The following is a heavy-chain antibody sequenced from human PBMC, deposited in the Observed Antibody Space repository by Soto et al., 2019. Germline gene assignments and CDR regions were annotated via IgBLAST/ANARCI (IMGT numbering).Heavy chain of an antibody. CDR1: GGTFSSYA. V-gene: IGHV1-69*13. CDR2: IIPIFGTA. J-gene: IGHJ6*02. Sequence: SVKVSCKASGGTFSSYAISWVRQAPGQGLEWMGGIIPIFGTANYAQKFQGRVTITADESTSTAYMELSSLRSEDTAVYYCARESLSGNTYYYDSSGPGPYYYYGMDVWGQGTTVTAP. D-gene: IGHD3-22*01. CDR3: ARESLSGNTYYYDSSGPGPYYYYGMDV.